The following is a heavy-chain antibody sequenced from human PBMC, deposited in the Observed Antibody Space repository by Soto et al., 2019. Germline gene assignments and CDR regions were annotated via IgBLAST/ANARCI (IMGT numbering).Heavy chain of an antibody. CDR3: AREPFGSGSNY. J-gene: IGHJ4*02. CDR1: GFTFSDYY. V-gene: IGHV3-11*05. CDR2: ISSSGSYT. Sequence: PVGSLRLSCAASGFTFSDYYLSWIRQAPGKGLEWVSYISSSGSYTNYADSVKGRFTISRDNAENSLFLQMNSLRADDTRVYYCAREPFGSGSNYWGQGTQVTVSS. D-gene: IGHD3-10*01.